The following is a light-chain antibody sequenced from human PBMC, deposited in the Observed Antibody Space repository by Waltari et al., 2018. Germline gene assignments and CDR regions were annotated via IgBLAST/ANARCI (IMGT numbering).Light chain of an antibody. CDR3: HSRDASGVGGS. CDR2: DKN. CDR1: SLSSYY. V-gene: IGLV3-19*01. Sequence: SSELTQDPAVSVAMGQTVRITCQGDSLSSYYASWYQQRPGQAPILVMYDKNNRPSGVPDRFSGSSSDNTASLTITGAQAEDEASYYCHSRDASGVGGSFSGGTKLTVL. J-gene: IGLJ2*01.